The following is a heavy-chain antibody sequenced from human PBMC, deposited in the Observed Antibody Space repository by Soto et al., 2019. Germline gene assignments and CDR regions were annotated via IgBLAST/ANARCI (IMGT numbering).Heavy chain of an antibody. J-gene: IGHJ4*02. V-gene: IGHV4-59*01. D-gene: IGHD1-26*01. Sequence: QVQLQESGPGLVKPSETLSLTCTVSGDSITDYFSNRFRQPPGKGLEWIGHVSYSGSTHYNPSLRSRATISVDASKNQFSLKLRSVTAADTAVYYCVRGDAEVWEVKYWGQGILVTVSS. CDR3: VRGDAEVWEVKY. CDR1: GDSITDYF. CDR2: VSYSGST.